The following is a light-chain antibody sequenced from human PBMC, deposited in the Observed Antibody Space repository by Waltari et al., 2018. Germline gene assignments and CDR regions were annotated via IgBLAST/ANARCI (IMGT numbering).Light chain of an antibody. V-gene: IGLV3-19*01. J-gene: IGLJ2*01. Sequence: SSELTQDPAVSVALGQTVRITCQGDSLRTYYASWYQPKPGQAPVLVIFGKDNRASGIPDRFSDSSSGNTASLTITGAQAEDEAYYYCNSRDNSGNHWIFGGGTKLTVL. CDR3: NSRDNSGNHWI. CDR1: SLRTYY. CDR2: GKD.